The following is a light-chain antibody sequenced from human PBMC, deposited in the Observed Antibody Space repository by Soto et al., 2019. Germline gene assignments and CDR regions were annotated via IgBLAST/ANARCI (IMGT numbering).Light chain of an antibody. V-gene: IGKV3-15*01. CDR3: QQYNNWSPWT. Sequence: EIVMTQSPATLSVSPGERATLSCRASQSVSSNLAWYQQKPGQAPRLLIYGASTRATGIPARFSGSGSGTEFTLTISSLQSEEFAVYYCQQYNNWSPWTFGQGTMVEIK. CDR1: QSVSSN. J-gene: IGKJ1*01. CDR2: GAS.